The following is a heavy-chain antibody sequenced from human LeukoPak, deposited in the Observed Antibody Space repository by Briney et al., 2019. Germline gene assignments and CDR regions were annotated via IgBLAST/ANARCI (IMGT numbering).Heavy chain of an antibody. CDR1: GYTFTSYD. Sequence: ASVKVSCKASGYTFTSYDINWVRQATGQGLEWMGWMNPNSGNTGHAQKFQGRVTITRDTSISTVYMELSSLRSEDTAVCFCARVDGSPDYWGQGTLVTVSS. CDR2: MNPNSGNT. D-gene: IGHD2-15*01. CDR3: ARVDGSPDY. V-gene: IGHV1-8*01. J-gene: IGHJ4*02.